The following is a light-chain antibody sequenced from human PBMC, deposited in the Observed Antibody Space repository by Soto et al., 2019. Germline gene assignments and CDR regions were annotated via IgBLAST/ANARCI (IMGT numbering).Light chain of an antibody. Sequence: EIVMTQSPATLSVSPGERATLSCRASQSVSSNLAWYQQKPGQAPRLLIYGASARATGFPARFSGSGSGTEFTLTISSLQSEDFAVYYCQQYNNLPWTCGQGTKGDIK. CDR2: GAS. CDR3: QQYNNLPWT. J-gene: IGKJ1*01. V-gene: IGKV3-15*01. CDR1: QSVSSN.